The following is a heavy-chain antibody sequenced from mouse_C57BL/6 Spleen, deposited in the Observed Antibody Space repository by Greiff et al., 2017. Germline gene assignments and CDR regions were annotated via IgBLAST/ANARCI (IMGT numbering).Heavy chain of an antibody. CDR2: IYPRDGST. CDR3: AREGYYYGSSYYWYFDV. Sequence: QVQLKESGPELVKPGASVKLSCKASGYTFTSYDINWVKQRPGQGLEWIGWIYPRDGSTKYNETFKGKATLTVDTSSSTAYMELHSLTSEDSAVYFCAREGYYYGSSYYWYFDVWGTGTTVTVSS. J-gene: IGHJ1*03. V-gene: IGHV1-85*01. D-gene: IGHD1-1*01. CDR1: GYTFTSYD.